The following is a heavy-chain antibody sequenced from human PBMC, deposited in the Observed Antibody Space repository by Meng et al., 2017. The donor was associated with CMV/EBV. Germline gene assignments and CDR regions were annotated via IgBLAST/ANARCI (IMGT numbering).Heavy chain of an antibody. CDR1: GYTFTSYA. D-gene: IGHD1-1*01. CDR2: ISYDGSNK. Sequence: SCKASGYTFTSYAMHWVRQAPGKGLEGVAVISYDGSNKYYADSVKGRFTISRDNSKNTLYLQMNSLRAEDTAVYYCAREGAGTIYGMDVWGQETTVTVSS. V-gene: IGHV3-30*04. CDR3: AREGAGTIYGMDV. J-gene: IGHJ6*02.